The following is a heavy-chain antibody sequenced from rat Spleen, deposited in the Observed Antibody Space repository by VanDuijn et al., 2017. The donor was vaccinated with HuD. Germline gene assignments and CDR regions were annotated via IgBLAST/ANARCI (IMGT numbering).Heavy chain of an antibody. CDR3: TTGTTRVPFDY. CDR1: GFTFSNFG. CDR2: ITYDGGST. Sequence: EVRLVESGGGLVQPGRSMKLSCAASGFTFSNFGMAWVRQAPKKGLEWIAYITYDGGSTYYRDSVKGRFTISRDNAKSTLYLQMDSLRSEDTATYYCTTGTTRVPFDYWGQGVMVTVSS. D-gene: IGHD1-4*01. J-gene: IGHJ2*01. V-gene: IGHV5S10*01.